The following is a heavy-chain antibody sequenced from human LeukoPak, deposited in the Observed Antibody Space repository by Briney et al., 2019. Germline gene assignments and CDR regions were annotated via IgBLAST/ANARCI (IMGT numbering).Heavy chain of an antibody. CDR3: ARRRSSTGFSLDY. Sequence: GESLKISCKGSGYTFSSYWIGWVRQMPGKGLEWMGIIYPGDSDTRYSPSFQGQVTISADKSISTAYLQWSSLKASDTAMYYCARRRSSTGFSLDYWGQGTLVTVSS. J-gene: IGHJ4*02. D-gene: IGHD6-25*01. CDR1: GYTFSSYW. CDR2: IYPGDSDT. V-gene: IGHV5-51*01.